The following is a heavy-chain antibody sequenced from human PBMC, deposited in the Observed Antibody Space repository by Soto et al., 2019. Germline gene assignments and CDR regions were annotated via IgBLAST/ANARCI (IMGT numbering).Heavy chain of an antibody. V-gene: IGHV4-39*01. CDR1: GGSISSSSYY. J-gene: IGHJ3*02. Sequence: SETLSLTCTVSGGSISSSSYYWGWIRQPPGKGLEWIGYIFYSGSTHYNPSLKSRVTISVDTSKNQFSLKLSSVTAADTAVYYCARRYGGAFDIWGQGTMVTVSS. CDR3: ARRYGGAFDI. D-gene: IGHD3-10*01. CDR2: IFYSGST.